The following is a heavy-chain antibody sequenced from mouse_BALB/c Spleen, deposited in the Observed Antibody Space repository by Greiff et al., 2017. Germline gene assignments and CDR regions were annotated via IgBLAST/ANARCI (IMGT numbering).Heavy chain of an antibody. J-gene: IGHJ4*01. CDR2: ISSGSSTI. Sequence: EVQGVESGGGLVQPGGSRKLSCAASGFTFSSFGMHWVRQAPEKGLEWVAYISSGSSTIYYADTVKGRFTISRDNPKNTLFLQMTSLRSEDTAMYYCARSGYGSSYDYAMDYWGQGTSVTVSS. CDR3: ARSGYGSSYDYAMDY. D-gene: IGHD1-1*01. CDR1: GFTFSSFG. V-gene: IGHV5-17*02.